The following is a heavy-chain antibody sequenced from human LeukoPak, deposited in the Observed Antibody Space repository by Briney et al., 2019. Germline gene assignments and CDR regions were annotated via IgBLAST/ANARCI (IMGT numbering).Heavy chain of an antibody. J-gene: IGHJ4*02. Sequence: GRSLRLSCAASGFTFSSYAMHWVRQAPGKGLEWVAVISHDGSNKYYADSVKGRFTISSDNSKNTLYLQMDSLRAEDTAVYYCAREGDSSGYYYFFRTDYWGQGTLVTVSS. CDR3: AREGDSSGYYYFFRTDY. CDR2: ISHDGSNK. D-gene: IGHD3-22*01. CDR1: GFTFSSYA. V-gene: IGHV3-30-3*01.